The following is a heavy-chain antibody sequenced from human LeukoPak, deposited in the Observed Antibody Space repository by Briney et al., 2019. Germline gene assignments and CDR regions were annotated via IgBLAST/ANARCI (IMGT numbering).Heavy chain of an antibody. CDR1: GFTFSSYE. J-gene: IGHJ5*02. CDR3: AKSSVGATNWFGP. D-gene: IGHD2-2*01. V-gene: IGHV3-9*01. CDR2: ISWDSGSI. Sequence: GGSLRLSCVASGFTFSSYEMNWVRQAPGKGLEWVSTISWDSGSIGYADSVKGRFTISRDNAKNSLYLQMNNLRAEDTAFYYCAKSSVGATNWFGPWGQGTLVTVSS.